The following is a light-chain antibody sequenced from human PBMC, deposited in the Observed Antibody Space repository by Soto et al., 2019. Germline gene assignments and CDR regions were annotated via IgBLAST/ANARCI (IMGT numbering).Light chain of an antibody. CDR3: QQYGSSPWT. J-gene: IGKJ1*01. V-gene: IGKV3-20*01. CDR2: GAS. Sequence: EIVLTQSPGTLSLSPGERANLSCRASQSVSSSYLAWYQQKPGQATRLLIYGASSRATGIPDRFSGSGSGTDFTLTISSLEPEDFAVYYCQQYGSSPWTFGQGPKV. CDR1: QSVSSSY.